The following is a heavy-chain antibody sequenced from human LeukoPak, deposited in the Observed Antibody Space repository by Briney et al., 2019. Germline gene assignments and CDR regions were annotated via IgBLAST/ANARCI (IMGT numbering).Heavy chain of an antibody. CDR1: GFTFSSYS. Sequence: GGSLRLSCAASGFTFSSYSMNWLRQAPGKGLEWVSSISSSSSYIYYADSVKGRFTISRDNAKNSLYLQMNSLRAEDTAVYYCARENDGQQLVRSGSFDYWGQGTLVTVSS. D-gene: IGHD6-13*01. CDR3: ARENDGQQLVRSGSFDY. V-gene: IGHV3-21*01. CDR2: ISSSSSYI. J-gene: IGHJ4*02.